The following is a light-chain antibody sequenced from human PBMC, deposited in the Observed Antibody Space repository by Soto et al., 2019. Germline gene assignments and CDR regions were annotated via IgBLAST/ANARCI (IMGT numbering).Light chain of an antibody. CDR3: QQSYTIPHT. V-gene: IGKV1-39*01. Sequence: DIQMTQSPPFLSPSFGDHATITCRASQTIIIFVNCFPQKPGKPPRVLISAASRLQSGVPSRFRGSGAGTDYTRPISSLQPEAFATYSGQQSYTIPHTLGGGAKVDIK. J-gene: IGKJ4*01. CDR1: QTIIIF. CDR2: AAS.